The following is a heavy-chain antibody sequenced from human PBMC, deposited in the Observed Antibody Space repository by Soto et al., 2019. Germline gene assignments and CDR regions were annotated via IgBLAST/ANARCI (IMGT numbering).Heavy chain of an antibody. V-gene: IGHV3-21*01. D-gene: IGHD6-13*01. CDR1: GFTFSSYS. CDR2: ISSSSSYI. J-gene: IGHJ4*02. Sequence: EVQQVESGGGLVKPGGSLRLSCAASGFTFSSYSMNWVRQAPGKGLEWVSSISSSSSYIYYADSVKGRFTISRDNAKNSLYLQMNSLRAEDTAVYSCARDAGIAAAGHFDYWGQGTLVTVSS. CDR3: ARDAGIAAAGHFDY.